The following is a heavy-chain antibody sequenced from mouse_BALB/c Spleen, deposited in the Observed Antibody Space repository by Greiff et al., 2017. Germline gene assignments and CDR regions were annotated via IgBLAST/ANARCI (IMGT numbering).Heavy chain of an antibody. CDR3: ATNLYDYDGGAWFAY. CDR1: GFNIKDYY. CDR2: IDPENGNT. V-gene: IGHV14-1*02. D-gene: IGHD2-4*01. Sequence: VQLQQSGAELVRPGALVKLSCKASGFNIKDYYMHRVKQRPEQGLEWIGWIDPENGNTIYDPKFQGKASITADTSSNTAYLQLSSLTSEDTAVYYCATNLYDYDGGAWFAYWGQGTLVTVSA. J-gene: IGHJ3*01.